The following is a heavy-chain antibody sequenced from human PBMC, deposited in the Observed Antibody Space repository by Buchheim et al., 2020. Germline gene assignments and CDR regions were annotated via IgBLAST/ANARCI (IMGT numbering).Heavy chain of an antibody. CDR1: GFTFSRYW. CDR2: IHQDGGEK. Sequence: EVQLVESGGDLVQPEGSLRLSCGASGFTFSRYWMSWVRQAPGKGLEWVANIHQDGGEKYYVDSLKGRFTISRDNAKSSLFFQMNSLRVEDTAVYYCVRESQVVAPGSGRLTYYGMDVWGQGTT. V-gene: IGHV3-7*01. D-gene: IGHD2-15*01. J-gene: IGHJ6*02. CDR3: VRESQVVAPGSGRLTYYGMDV.